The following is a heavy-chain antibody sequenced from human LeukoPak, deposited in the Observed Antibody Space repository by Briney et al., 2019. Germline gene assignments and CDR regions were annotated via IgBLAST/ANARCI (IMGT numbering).Heavy chain of an antibody. J-gene: IGHJ3*02. V-gene: IGHV4-34*01. Sequence: PSETLSLTCAVYGGSFSGYYWSWIRQPPGKGLEWIGEINHSGSTNYNPSLRSRVTISVDTSKNQFSLKLSSVTAADTAVYYCVRRSSYNNVWGGYYSDDAFDIWGQGTMVTVSS. D-gene: IGHD3-3*01. CDR2: INHSGST. CDR1: GGSFSGYY. CDR3: VRRSSYNNVWGGYYSDDAFDI.